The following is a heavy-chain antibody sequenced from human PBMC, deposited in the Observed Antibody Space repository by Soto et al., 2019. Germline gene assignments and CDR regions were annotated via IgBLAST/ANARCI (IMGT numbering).Heavy chain of an antibody. D-gene: IGHD3-22*01. V-gene: IGHV3-33*01. J-gene: IGHJ4*02. CDR3: ARGITMIVVVPGY. Sequence: GGSLRLSCAASGFTFSSYGMHWVRQAPGKGLEWVAVIWYDGSNKYYADSMKGRFTISRDNSKNTLYLQMNSLRAEDTAVYYCARGITMIVVVPGYWGQGTLVTVSS. CDR2: IWYDGSNK. CDR1: GFTFSSYG.